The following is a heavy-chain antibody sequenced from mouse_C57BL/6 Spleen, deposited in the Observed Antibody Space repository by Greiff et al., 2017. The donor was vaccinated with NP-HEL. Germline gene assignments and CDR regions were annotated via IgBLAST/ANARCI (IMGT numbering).Heavy chain of an antibody. Sequence: EVQLVESGGGLVKPGGSLKLSCAASGFTFSSYAMSWVRQTPEKRLEWVATISYGGSYTYYPDNVKGRFTISRDKAKNNLYLQMSHLKSEDTAMYYLAREGLGRGDYWGRGTTLTVCS. D-gene: IGHD4-1*01. J-gene: IGHJ2*01. CDR2: ISYGGSYT. CDR1: GFTFSSYA. CDR3: AREGLGRGDY. V-gene: IGHV5-4*01.